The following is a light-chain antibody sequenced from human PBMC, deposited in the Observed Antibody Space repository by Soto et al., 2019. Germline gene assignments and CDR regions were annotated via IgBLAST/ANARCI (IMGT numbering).Light chain of an antibody. V-gene: IGKV2-28*01. J-gene: IGKJ2*01. CDR2: LGF. Sequence: DIVMTQSPLSLPVTPGEPASISCRSSQSLLHSNGYNYLDWYLQKRGQSPQLLIYLGFNRASGVPDRFSGRGSGTDFTLTISRVEAEDVGVYYCMQALQTPYIFGQGTKLEIK. CDR3: MQALQTPYI. CDR1: QSLLHSNGYNY.